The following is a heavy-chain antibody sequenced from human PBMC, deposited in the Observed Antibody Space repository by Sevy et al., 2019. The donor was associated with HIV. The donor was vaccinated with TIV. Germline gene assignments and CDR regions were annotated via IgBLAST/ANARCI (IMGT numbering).Heavy chain of an antibody. Sequence: SETLSLTCTVSGASISSSGYYWGWIRQPPGKGLEWIASIRYSGSTYYNPSLRSRVTISADASKNQFSLKLNSVTAADTAVYYCAVPILTYRSGWSYYDHWGQGTAVTVSS. V-gene: IGHV4-39*01. D-gene: IGHD6-19*01. J-gene: IGHJ4*02. CDR1: GASISSSGYY. CDR3: AVPILTYRSGWSYYDH. CDR2: IRYSGST.